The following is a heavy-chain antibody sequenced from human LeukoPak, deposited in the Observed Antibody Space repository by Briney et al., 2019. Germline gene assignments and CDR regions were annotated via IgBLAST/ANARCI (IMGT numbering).Heavy chain of an antibody. J-gene: IGHJ4*02. CDR2: ISSSSSYI. D-gene: IGHD6-13*01. CDR3: ATQKYSSSWYYFDY. Sequence: KPGGSLRLSCAASGFTFSSYSMNWVRQAPGKGLEWVSFISSSSSYIYYADSVKGRFTISRDNAKNSLYLQMNSLRAEDTAVYYCATQKYSSSWYYFDYWGQGTLVTVSS. V-gene: IGHV3-21*01. CDR1: GFTFSSYS.